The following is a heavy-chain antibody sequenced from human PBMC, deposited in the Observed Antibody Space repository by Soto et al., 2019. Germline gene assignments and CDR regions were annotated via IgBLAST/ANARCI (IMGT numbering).Heavy chain of an antibody. D-gene: IGHD2-2*01. CDR1: VSPFTHHG. J-gene: IGHJ6*02. V-gene: IGHV1-18*01. Sequence: GASMKVSCQASVSPFTHHGITWVRQAPGPGLEWIGWISAYNGNTNYAQKLEGRVTMTTDTSTSTAYMELRSLRSDGTAVYYCARDKVRGPGDYYYYGMDVWGQGTTVTVSS. CDR3: ARDKVRGPGDYYYYGMDV. CDR2: ISAYNGNT.